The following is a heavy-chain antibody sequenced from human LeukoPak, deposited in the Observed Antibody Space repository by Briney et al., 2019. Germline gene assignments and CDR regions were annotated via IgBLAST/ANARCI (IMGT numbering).Heavy chain of an antibody. J-gene: IGHJ4*02. CDR1: GGSISSSSYY. Sequence: PSETLSLTCTVSGGSISSSSYYWGWIRQPPGKGLEWIGSIYYSGSTYYNLSLKSRVTISVDTSKNQFSLKLSSVTAADTAVYYCARRGSGWYFDYWGQGTLVTVSS. CDR2: IYYSGST. V-gene: IGHV4-39*01. D-gene: IGHD6-19*01. CDR3: ARRGSGWYFDY.